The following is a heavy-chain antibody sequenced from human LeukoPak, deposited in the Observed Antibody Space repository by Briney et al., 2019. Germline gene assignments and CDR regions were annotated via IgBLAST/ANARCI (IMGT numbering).Heavy chain of an antibody. Sequence: GGSLRLSCAASGFTFSSYAMSWVRQAPGKGLEWVSAISGSADSIYYADSVKGRFTISRDNAKNSLYLQMNSLRAEDTAVYYCARDYYDILTGVGYYGMDVWGQGTTVTVSS. CDR3: ARDYYDILTGVGYYGMDV. CDR1: GFTFSSYA. V-gene: IGHV3-23*01. D-gene: IGHD3-9*01. CDR2: ISGSADSI. J-gene: IGHJ6*02.